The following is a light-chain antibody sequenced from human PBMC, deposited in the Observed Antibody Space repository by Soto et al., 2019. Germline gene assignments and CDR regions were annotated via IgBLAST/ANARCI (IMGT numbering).Light chain of an antibody. Sequence: ENRLTQSPGTLSLSPGERTTLSCRASQSIGTNYVASFQQKPGQAPTLLIYAASRRATGIPDRFSGSGSGTEFTLTISRLEPEDFAVYFCQQYSSTPRTFGQGTKV. CDR3: QQYSSTPRT. CDR2: AAS. CDR1: QSIGTNY. V-gene: IGKV3-20*01. J-gene: IGKJ1*01.